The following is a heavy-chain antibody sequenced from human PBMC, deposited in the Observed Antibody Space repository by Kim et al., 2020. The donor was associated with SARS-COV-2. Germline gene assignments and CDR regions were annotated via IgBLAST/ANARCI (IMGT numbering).Heavy chain of an antibody. Sequence: GESLKISCKGSGYSFTSYWISWVHQMPGKGLEWMGRIDPSDSYTNYSPSFQGHVTISADKSISTAYLQWSSLKASDTAMYYCARQVVVAAIGFWYFDLWGRGTLVTVSS. J-gene: IGHJ2*01. V-gene: IGHV5-10-1*01. CDR2: IDPSDSYT. CDR3: ARQVVVAAIGFWYFDL. CDR1: GYSFTSYW. D-gene: IGHD2-15*01.